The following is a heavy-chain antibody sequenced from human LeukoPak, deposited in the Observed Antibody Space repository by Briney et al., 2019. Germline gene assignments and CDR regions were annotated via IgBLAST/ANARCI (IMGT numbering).Heavy chain of an antibody. CDR3: ARLWDSSGPHLDY. Sequence: GGSLRLSCAASGFTVSSNYMSWVRQAPGKGLEWVSVIYSGGTTYYADSVKGRFTISRDNSKSTLYLQMNSLRAEDTAVYYCARLWDSSGPHLDYWGQGTLVTVSS. CDR2: IYSGGTT. D-gene: IGHD6-19*01. V-gene: IGHV3-53*01. J-gene: IGHJ4*02. CDR1: GFTVSSNY.